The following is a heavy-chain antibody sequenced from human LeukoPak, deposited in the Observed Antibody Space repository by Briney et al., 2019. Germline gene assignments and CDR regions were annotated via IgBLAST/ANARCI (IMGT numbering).Heavy chain of an antibody. V-gene: IGHV3-74*01. D-gene: IGHD2-15*01. J-gene: IGHJ3*02. Sequence: GGSLRLSCAASGFTFSNYWMHWVRQAPGKGLVWVSRINTDGSSTSYADSVKGRFTISRDNAKNSLYLQMNSLRAEDMALYYCAKDYSSGGDAFDIWGQGTMVTVSS. CDR3: AKDYSSGGDAFDI. CDR2: INTDGSST. CDR1: GFTFSNYW.